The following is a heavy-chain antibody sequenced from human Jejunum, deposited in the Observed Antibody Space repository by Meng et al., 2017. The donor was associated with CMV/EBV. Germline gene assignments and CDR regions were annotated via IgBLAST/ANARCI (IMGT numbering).Heavy chain of an antibody. J-gene: IGHJ4*02. CDR1: GFNFNIFS. Sequence: SCAASGFNFNIFSMSWVRQAPGKGLEWVASIRQDGSEKYYVDFVKGRFTISRDNAKNSLYLQMNSPRVEDTAMYYCAEGIASRLRGQGTMVTVSS. D-gene: IGHD6-6*01. CDR3: AEGIASRL. V-gene: IGHV3-7*01. CDR2: IRQDGSEK.